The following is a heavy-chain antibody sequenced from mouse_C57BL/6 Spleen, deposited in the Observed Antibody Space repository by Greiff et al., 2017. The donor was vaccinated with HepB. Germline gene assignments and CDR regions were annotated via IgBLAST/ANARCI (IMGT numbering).Heavy chain of an antibody. CDR1: GFSFNTYA. CDR3: VRQGTLDGDYEGYYAMDY. V-gene: IGHV10-1*01. J-gene: IGHJ4*01. D-gene: IGHD2-13*01. CDR2: IRSKSNNYAK. Sequence: DVKLVESGGGLVQPKGSLKLSCAASGFSFNTYAMNWVRQAPGKGLEWVARIRSKSNNYAKYYADSGKDRFTSSRDESESMLYLQRNNLKTEDTAMYYGVRQGTLDGDYEGYYAMDYWGQGTSVTVSS.